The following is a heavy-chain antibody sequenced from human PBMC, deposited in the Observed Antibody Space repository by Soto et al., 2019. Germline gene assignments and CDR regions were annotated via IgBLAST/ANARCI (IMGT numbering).Heavy chain of an antibody. CDR3: AHKEYYFDKATYYNVSWFDP. D-gene: IGHD3-22*01. CDR2: VYWSDEK. V-gene: IGHV2-5*01. J-gene: IGHJ5*02. Sequence: SGPTLVNPTQTLTLTCTFSGFSLKSSGVGVAWIRQPPGKALEWLALVYWSDEKRYSPSLKNRLTITKDTSKNEVVLTMTNMDPLDTATYYCAHKEYYFDKATYYNVSWFDPWGQGILVTVSS. CDR1: GFSLKSSGVG.